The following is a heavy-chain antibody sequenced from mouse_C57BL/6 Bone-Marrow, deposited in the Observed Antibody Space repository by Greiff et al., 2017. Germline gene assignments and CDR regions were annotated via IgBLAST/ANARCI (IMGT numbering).Heavy chain of an antibody. CDR1: GFSLTSYG. CDR2: IWSGGST. V-gene: IGHV2-2*01. Sequence: QVQLKQSGPGLVQPSQSLSITCPVSGFSLTSYGVHWVRQSPGKGLEWLGVIWSGGSTDYNAAFISRLSISKDNSKSQVFFKMNSLQADDTAIYYCASPIRFAYWGQGTLVTVSA. J-gene: IGHJ3*01. D-gene: IGHD2-4*01. CDR3: ASPIRFAY.